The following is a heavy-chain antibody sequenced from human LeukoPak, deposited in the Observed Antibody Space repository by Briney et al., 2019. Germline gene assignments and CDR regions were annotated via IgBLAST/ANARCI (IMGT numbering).Heavy chain of an antibody. V-gene: IGHV1-2*06. CDR3: ARVMVSLVRGDYFYFDY. D-gene: IGHD3-10*01. J-gene: IGHJ4*02. Sequence: ASVKGSCKASGYTFTDHYIHLVRQAPGQGLEWMGRINPNSGGTNFAQEFQGRVTMTRDTSISTAYMELSGLRSDDTAMYYCARVMVSLVRGDYFYFDYWAQGTLVTVSS. CDR1: GYTFTDHY. CDR2: INPNSGGT.